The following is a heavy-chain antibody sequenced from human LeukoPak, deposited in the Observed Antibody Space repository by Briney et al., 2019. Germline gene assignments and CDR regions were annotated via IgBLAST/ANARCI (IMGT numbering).Heavy chain of an antibody. CDR3: ARGRYCSGGSCYSSDY. D-gene: IGHD2-15*01. V-gene: IGHV1-69*04. CDR2: IIPILGIA. CDR1: GGTFSSYA. Sequence: SVKVSCMASGGTFSSYAISWVRQAPGQGLEWMGRIIPILGIANYAQKFQGRVTITADKSTSTAYMELSSLRSEDTAVYYCARGRYCSGGSCYSSDYWGQGTLVTVSS. J-gene: IGHJ4*02.